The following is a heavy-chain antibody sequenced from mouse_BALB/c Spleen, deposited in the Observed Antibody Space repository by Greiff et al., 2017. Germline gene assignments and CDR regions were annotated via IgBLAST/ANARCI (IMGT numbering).Heavy chain of an antibody. D-gene: IGHD2-1*01. J-gene: IGHJ2*01. CDR3: ARDSYGNYGGYFDY. V-gene: IGHV2-2*02. CDR1: GFSLTSYG. Sequence: QVQLKESGPGLVQPSQSLSITCTVSGFSLTSYGVHWVRQSPGKGLEWLGVIWSGGSTDYNAAFISRLSISKDNSKSQVFFKMNSLQANDTAIYYCARDSYGNYGGYFDYWGQGTTLTVSS. CDR2: IWSGGST.